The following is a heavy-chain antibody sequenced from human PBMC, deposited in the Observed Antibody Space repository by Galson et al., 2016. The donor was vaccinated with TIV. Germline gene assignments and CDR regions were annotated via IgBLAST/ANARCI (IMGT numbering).Heavy chain of an antibody. CDR1: GFTLTTSA. CDR3: AKPNRPRGVSYGFDY. D-gene: IGHD3-10*01. J-gene: IGHJ4*02. CDR2: ISGVDGKT. Sequence: SLRLSCAASGFTLTTSAMYWVRQAPGKGLEWVSSISGVDGKTYHADSVKGRFTMSRDDSKNMVYLEMNNLRAEDTAVYFCAKPNRPRGVSYGFDYWGQGTLVTVSA. V-gene: IGHV3-23*01.